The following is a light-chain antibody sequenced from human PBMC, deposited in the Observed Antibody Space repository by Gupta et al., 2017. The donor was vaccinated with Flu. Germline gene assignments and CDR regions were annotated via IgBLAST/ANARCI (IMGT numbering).Light chain of an antibody. CDR1: QSVTSNY. CDR3: QQYVSLPLT. V-gene: IGKV3-20*01. CDR2: GAS. Sequence: EIVLTQSPGTLSLSPGERATLSCRASQSVTSNYLVWYQQKAGQPPRLLIYGASSRATGIPDRFSGSGSGTDFILTISRLEPEDFAVYYCQQYVSLPLTFGGGTKVEIK. J-gene: IGKJ4*01.